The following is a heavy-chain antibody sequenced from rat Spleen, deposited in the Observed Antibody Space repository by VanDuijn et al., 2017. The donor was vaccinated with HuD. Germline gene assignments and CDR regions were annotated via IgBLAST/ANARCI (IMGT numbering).Heavy chain of an antibody. CDR2: IIYDGSST. D-gene: IGHD1-1*01. V-gene: IGHV5-19*01. CDR1: GFTFSNRA. CDR3: TTVVQGHGFAY. J-gene: IGHJ3*01. Sequence: EVQLVESGGGLVQPGRSLKLSCVVSGFTFSNRAMHWIRQAPKKGLEWVATIIYDGSSTYYRDSVTGRFTISRDNAQNTLYLQMNSLRSEDTATYYCTTVVQGHGFAYWGQGTLVTVSS.